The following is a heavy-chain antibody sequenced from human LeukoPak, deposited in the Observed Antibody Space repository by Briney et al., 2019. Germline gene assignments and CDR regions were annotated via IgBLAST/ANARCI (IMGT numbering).Heavy chain of an antibody. V-gene: IGHV1-69*02. D-gene: IGHD1-26*01. J-gene: IGHJ5*02. CDR1: GYTFTSYY. CDR2: IIPILGIA. Sequence: SVKVSCKASGYTFTSYYMHWVRQAPGQGLEWMGRIIPILGIANYAQKFQGRVTITADKSTSTAYMELSSLRSEDTAVYYCARTLGVGATTNWFDPWGQGTLVTVSS. CDR3: ARTLGVGATTNWFDP.